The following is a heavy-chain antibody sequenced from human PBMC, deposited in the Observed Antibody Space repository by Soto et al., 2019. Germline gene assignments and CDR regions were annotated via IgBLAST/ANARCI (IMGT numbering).Heavy chain of an antibody. Sequence: ASVKVSCKASGGTFSSYAISWVRQAPGQGLEWMGGIIPIFGTANYAQKFQGRVTITADESTSTAYMELSSLRSEDTAVYYCARAGQVSSSGLAYQFDYWGQGTLVTVSS. CDR3: ARAGQVSSSGLAYQFDY. V-gene: IGHV1-69*13. CDR2: IIPIFGTA. D-gene: IGHD6-6*01. CDR1: GGTFSSYA. J-gene: IGHJ4*02.